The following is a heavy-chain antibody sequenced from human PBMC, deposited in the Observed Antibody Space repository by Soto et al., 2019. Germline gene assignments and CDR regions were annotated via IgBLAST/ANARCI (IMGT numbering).Heavy chain of an antibody. J-gene: IGHJ4*02. CDR3: ARTLYSYGPRFDY. V-gene: IGHV4-39*07. Sequence: SETLSLTCTASGGSISSSSYYWDWIRQPPGKGLEWIGSIYYRGSTYYNPSLQSRVTISVDTSKNQFSLKLSSVTAADTAVYYCARTLYSYGPRFDYWGQGTLVTVSS. CDR1: GGSISSSSYY. D-gene: IGHD5-18*01. CDR2: IYYRGST.